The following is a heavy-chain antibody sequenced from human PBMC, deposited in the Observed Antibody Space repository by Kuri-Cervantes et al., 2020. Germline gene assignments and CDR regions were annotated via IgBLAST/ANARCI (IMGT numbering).Heavy chain of an antibody. J-gene: IGHJ6*03. CDR1: GGSISSYY. CDR2: MYTSGNT. Sequence: SETLSLTCIVSGGSISSYYWSWIRQPAGKRLEWIGRMYTSGNTNYNPSLKSRVTISVEKSKNQFSLILRSVTAADTAIYYCAREGHFASGSYYPKYYFYMDVWGKGTTVTVSS. V-gene: IGHV4-4*07. D-gene: IGHD3-10*01. CDR3: AREGHFASGSYYPKYYFYMDV.